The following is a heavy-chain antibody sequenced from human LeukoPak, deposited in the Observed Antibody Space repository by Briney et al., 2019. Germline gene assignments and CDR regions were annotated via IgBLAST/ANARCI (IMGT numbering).Heavy chain of an antibody. Sequence: SQTLSLTCAISGDSVSSNSAAWNWIRQSPSRGLEWLGRTYYRSKWYNDYAVSVKSRITINPDTSNNQFSLQLNSVTPEDTAVYYCARVGFPYSSSWYESDAIYNWFDPWGQGTLVTVSS. CDR2: TYYRSKWYN. V-gene: IGHV6-1*01. CDR1: GDSVSSNSAA. D-gene: IGHD6-13*01. CDR3: ARVGFPYSSSWYESDAIYNWFDP. J-gene: IGHJ5*02.